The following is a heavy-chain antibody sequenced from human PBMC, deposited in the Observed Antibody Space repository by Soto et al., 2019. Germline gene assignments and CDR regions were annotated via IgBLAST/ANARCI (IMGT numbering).Heavy chain of an antibody. J-gene: IGHJ4*02. CDR3: ARDNYGPLDY. D-gene: IGHD3-10*01. CDR1: GYTFTAYY. V-gene: IGHV1-2*02. Sequence: QVRLVQSGAEVKKPGASVKVSCRPSGYTFTAYYIHWVRQAPGQGLEWMGWVDPNSGGTRDAQNFQDRVTIARDTSTRTAYMVLNLLRSDDTALYYCARDNYGPLDYWGQGTLVTVSS. CDR2: VDPNSGGT.